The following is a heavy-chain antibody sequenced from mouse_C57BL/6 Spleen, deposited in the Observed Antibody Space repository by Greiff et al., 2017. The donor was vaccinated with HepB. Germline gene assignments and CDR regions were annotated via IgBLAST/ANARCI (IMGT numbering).Heavy chain of an antibody. CDR2: IYPGDGDT. CDR1: GYAFSSYW. CDR3: ARGAYYGSSPLHAMDY. D-gene: IGHD1-1*01. J-gene: IGHJ4*01. Sequence: QVQLKQSGAELVKPGASVKISCKASGYAFSSYWMNWVKQRPGKGLEWIGQIYPGDGDTNSNGKFKGKATLTADKSSSTAYMQLSSLTSEDAAVYFCARGAYYGSSPLHAMDYWGQGTSVTVSS. V-gene: IGHV1-80*01.